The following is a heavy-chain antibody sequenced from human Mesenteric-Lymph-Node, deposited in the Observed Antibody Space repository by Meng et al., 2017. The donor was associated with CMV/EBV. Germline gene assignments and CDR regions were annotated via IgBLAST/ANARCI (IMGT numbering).Heavy chain of an antibody. CDR3: ARGGDTVTTKPTPYYYYGMDV. J-gene: IGHJ6*02. V-gene: IGHV1-2*02. D-gene: IGHD4-11*01. CDR1: GYTFTGYY. CDR2: INPNSGGT. Sequence: ASAKVSCKASGYTFTGYYMHWVRQAPGQGLEWMGWINPNSGGTNYAQKFQGRVTMTRDTSISTAYMELSRLRSDDTAVYYCARGGDTVTTKPTPYYYYGMDVWGQGTTVTVSS.